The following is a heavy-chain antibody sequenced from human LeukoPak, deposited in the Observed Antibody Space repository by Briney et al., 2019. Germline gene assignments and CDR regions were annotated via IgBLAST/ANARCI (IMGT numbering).Heavy chain of an antibody. CDR3: ARDLGMATIPADY. J-gene: IGHJ4*02. V-gene: IGHV3-21*01. D-gene: IGHD5-24*01. CDR1: GFTFSSYS. CDR2: ISSSSSYI. Sequence: GGSLRLSCAASGFTFSSYSMNWVRQAPGKGLEWVSSISSSSSYIYYADSVKGRFTISRDNAKNSLYLQMNSLRAEDTAVYYCARDLGMATIPADYWGQGTLVTVFS.